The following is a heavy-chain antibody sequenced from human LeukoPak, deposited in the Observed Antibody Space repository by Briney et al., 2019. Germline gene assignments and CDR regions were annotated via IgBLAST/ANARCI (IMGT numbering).Heavy chain of an antibody. V-gene: IGHV4-59*01. CDR3: ARGEYQLLAYYFDY. Sequence: SETLSLTCTVSGGAISSYYWSWIRQPPGKALEWIGYIYYSGSTNYSPSLKSRVTISVDTSKNQFSLKLSSVTAADTAVYYCARGEYQLLAYYFDYWGQGTLVTVSS. D-gene: IGHD2-2*01. J-gene: IGHJ4*02. CDR1: GGAISSYY. CDR2: IYYSGST.